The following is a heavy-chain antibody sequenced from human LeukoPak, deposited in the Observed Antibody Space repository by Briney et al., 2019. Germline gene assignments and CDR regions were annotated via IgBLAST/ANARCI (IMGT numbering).Heavy chain of an antibody. J-gene: IGHJ6*04. CDR3: AELGITMIGGV. CDR1: GFTFSTYG. Sequence: GGSLRLSCAASGFTFSTYGLSWVRQAPGKGLEWVSYISSSGSTIYYADSVKGRFTISRDNAKNSLYLQMNSLRAEDTAVYYCAELGITMIGGVWGKGTTVTISS. CDR2: ISSSGSTI. V-gene: IGHV3-48*04. D-gene: IGHD3-10*02.